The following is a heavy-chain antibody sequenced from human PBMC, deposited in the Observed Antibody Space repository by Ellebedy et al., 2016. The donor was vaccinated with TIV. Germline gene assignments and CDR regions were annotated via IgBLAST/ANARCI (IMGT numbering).Heavy chain of an antibody. Sequence: GESLKISCAASGFTFSDHLMDWVRQAPGKGLEWVARTRNKLSGYTIEYAASVKGRFTISRDDSKSSMYLQMNNLKIEDTAVYYCAGGSPGNIFENWGQGTLVTVSS. V-gene: IGHV3-72*01. D-gene: IGHD2-15*01. CDR1: GFTFSDHL. CDR3: AGGSPGNIFEN. J-gene: IGHJ4*02. CDR2: TRNKLSGYTI.